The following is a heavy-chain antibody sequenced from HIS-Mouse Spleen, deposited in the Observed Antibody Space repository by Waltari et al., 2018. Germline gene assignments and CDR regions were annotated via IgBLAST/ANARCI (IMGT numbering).Heavy chain of an antibody. CDR1: GGSISSSSYY. CDR2: INYSGST. J-gene: IGHJ2*01. D-gene: IGHD6-13*01. Sequence: QLQLQESGPGLVKPSETLSLTCTVSGGSISSSSYYWGWIRQPPGKGLEWIGSINYSGSTSSTPSLQSRVAISVATSKNQFSLKLSSVTAADTAVYYCAREIPYSSSWYDWYFDLWGRGTLVTVSS. CDR3: AREIPYSSSWYDWYFDL. V-gene: IGHV4-39*07.